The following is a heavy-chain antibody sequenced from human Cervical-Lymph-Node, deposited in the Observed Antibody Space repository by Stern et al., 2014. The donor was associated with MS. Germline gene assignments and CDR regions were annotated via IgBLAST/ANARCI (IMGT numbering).Heavy chain of an antibody. V-gene: IGHV3-30*04. CDR1: GFTFSNYA. CDR2: ISYDGRNE. Sequence: QVQLVQSGGGVVQPGRSLRLSCAASGFTFSNYAMHWVRQAPGKGLEWVTVISYDGRNEFHADSVKGRFTISRDNSQNTLYLQMNSLRPEDTALYYCARGAPKWEQDRCEYWGQGTLVTVSS. D-gene: IGHD1-26*01. CDR3: ARGAPKWEQDRCEY. J-gene: IGHJ4*02.